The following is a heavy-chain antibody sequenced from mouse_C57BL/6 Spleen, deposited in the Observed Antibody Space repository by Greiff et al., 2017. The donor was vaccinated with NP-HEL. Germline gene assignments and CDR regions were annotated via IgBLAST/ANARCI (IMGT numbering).Heavy chain of an antibody. CDR2: ISYDGSN. CDR1: GYSITSGYY. V-gene: IGHV3-6*01. Sequence: EVKLQESGPGLVKPSQSLSLTCSVTGYSITSGYYWNWIRQFPGNKLEWMGYISYDGSNNYNPSLKNRISITRDTSKNQFFLKLNSVTTEDTATYYCARRGYYAMDYWGQGTSVTVSS. J-gene: IGHJ4*01. CDR3: ARRGYYAMDY.